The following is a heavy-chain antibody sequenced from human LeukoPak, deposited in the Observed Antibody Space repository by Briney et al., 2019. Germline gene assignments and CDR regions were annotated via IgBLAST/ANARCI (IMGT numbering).Heavy chain of an antibody. J-gene: IGHJ4*02. CDR1: GFTFSDYD. CDR2: IGTAGDT. V-gene: IGHV3-13*01. CDR3: ARVAKERVGGVYYFDY. D-gene: IGHD1-1*01. Sequence: GGSLRLSCAASGFTFSDYDMHCVRQATRKGLEWGSAIGTAGDTYYTGSVKGRFTISRENAKNSLYLQMNSLRAGDTAVYYCARVAKERVGGVYYFDYWGQGTLVTVSS.